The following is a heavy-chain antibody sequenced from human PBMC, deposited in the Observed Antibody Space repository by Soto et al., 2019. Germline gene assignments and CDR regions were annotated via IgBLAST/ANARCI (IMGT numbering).Heavy chain of an antibody. V-gene: IGHV3-73*02. CDR1: GFTFSGSA. CDR3: TTHLTTVTTVVDY. J-gene: IGHJ4*02. Sequence: EVQLVESGGGLVQPGGSLKLSCAAYGFTFSGSAMHWVRQASGKGLEWVGRIRSKANSYATAYAASVKGRFTISRDDSKNTAYLQMNSLKTEDTAVYYCTTHLTTVTTVVDYWGQGTLVTVSS. D-gene: IGHD4-17*01. CDR2: IRSKANSYAT.